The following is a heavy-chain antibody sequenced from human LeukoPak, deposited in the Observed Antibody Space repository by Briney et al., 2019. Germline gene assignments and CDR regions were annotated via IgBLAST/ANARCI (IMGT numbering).Heavy chain of an antibody. CDR3: ASGFYDNSGYSNWFDP. D-gene: IGHD3-22*01. Sequence: SSETLSLTCCVSGGSISSSYWSWIRQPPGKRLEWIGCIHYGGNTKYNPSLESRVTISLDASKNQFSLKLNSVTAADTAVYYCASGFYDNSGYSNWFDPWGQGTLVTVSS. V-gene: IGHV4-59*01. CDR1: GGSISSSY. J-gene: IGHJ5*02. CDR2: IHYGGNT.